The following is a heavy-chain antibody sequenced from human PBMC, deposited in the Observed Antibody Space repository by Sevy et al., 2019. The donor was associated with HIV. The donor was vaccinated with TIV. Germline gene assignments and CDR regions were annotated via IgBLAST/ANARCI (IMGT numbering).Heavy chain of an antibody. J-gene: IGHJ4*02. CDR2: ISSSSSYI. CDR1: GFTFNNHA. CDR3: ARDLPPSATTVAHFDY. V-gene: IGHV3-21*01. Sequence: GGSLRLSCTTSGFTFNNHAMTWVRQAPGQGLEWVSSISSSSSYIYYADSVKGRFTISRDNAKNSLYLQMNSLRTDDTAVYYCARDLPPSATTVAHFDYWGPGTLVTVSS. D-gene: IGHD4-17*01.